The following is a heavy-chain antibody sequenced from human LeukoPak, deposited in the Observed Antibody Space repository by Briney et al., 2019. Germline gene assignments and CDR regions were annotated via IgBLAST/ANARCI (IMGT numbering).Heavy chain of an antibody. D-gene: IGHD2-15*01. V-gene: IGHV7-4-1*02. CDR1: GGTFSSYA. CDR2: INTNTGNP. Sequence: ASVKVSCKAPGGTFSSYAISWVRQAPGQGLEWMGWINTNTGNPTYAQGFTGRFVFSLDTSVSTAYLQISSLKAEDTAVYYCARARRNVVVAAKGWFDPWGQGTLVTVSS. J-gene: IGHJ5*02. CDR3: ARARRNVVVAAKGWFDP.